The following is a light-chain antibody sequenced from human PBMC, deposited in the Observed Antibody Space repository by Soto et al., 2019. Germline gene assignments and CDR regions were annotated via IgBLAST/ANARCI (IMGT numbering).Light chain of an antibody. Sequence: EIVLTQSPGTLSLSPGERATLSCRASQSVSNNYLAWYQQKPGQAPRLLIYGASNRATGIPDRFSGSGSGTDFTLTISRLEPEDFAVYYCQQYNNWPRGFGQGTKVDIK. CDR1: QSVSNNY. V-gene: IGKV3-20*01. CDR2: GAS. J-gene: IGKJ1*01. CDR3: QQYNNWPRG.